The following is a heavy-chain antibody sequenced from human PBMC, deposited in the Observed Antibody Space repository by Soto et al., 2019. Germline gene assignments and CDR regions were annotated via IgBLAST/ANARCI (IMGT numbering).Heavy chain of an antibody. CDR1: GGTFSSYT. CDR2: IIPILGIA. J-gene: IGHJ4*02. V-gene: IGHV1-69*02. D-gene: IGHD2-2*01. CDR3: ARAPLVVPAAMVSYYFDY. Sequence: GASVKVSCKASGGTFSSYTISWVRQAPGQGLEWMGRIIPILGIANYAQKFQDRVTITADESTSTAYMELSSPRSEDTAVYYCARAPLVVPAAMVSYYFDYWGQGTLVTVSS.